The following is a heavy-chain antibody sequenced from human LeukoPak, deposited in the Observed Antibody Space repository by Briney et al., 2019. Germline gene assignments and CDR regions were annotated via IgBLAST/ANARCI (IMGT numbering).Heavy chain of an antibody. CDR2: ISGSGGST. Sequence: GGSLRLSCAASGFTFSSYAMSWVRQAPGKGLEWVSAISGSGGSTYYADSVKGRFTISRDNSKNTLYLQMNSLRAEDTAVYYCAKAYYDFWSGYYDYWGQGTLVTVSS. CDR3: AKAYYDFWSGYYDY. D-gene: IGHD3-3*01. CDR1: GFTFSSYA. V-gene: IGHV3-23*01. J-gene: IGHJ4*02.